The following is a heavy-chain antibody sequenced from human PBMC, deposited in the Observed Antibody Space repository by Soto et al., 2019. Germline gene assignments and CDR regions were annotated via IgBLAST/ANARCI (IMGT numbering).Heavy chain of an antibody. CDR3: ARGRGATNDY. D-gene: IGHD5-12*01. V-gene: IGHV4-34*01. CDR1: GGSFSGYY. J-gene: IGHJ4*02. CDR2: INHSGST. Sequence: QVQLQQWGAGLLKPSETLSLTCAVYGGSFSGYYWSWIRQPPGKGLEWIGEINHSGSTNYNPSLKSRVPISVDPSKNQFSLKLSSVTAADTAVYYCARGRGATNDYWGQGTLVTVSS.